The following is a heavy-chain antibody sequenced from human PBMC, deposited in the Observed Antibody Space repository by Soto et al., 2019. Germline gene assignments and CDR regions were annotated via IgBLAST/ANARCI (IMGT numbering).Heavy chain of an antibody. J-gene: IGHJ4*02. V-gene: IGHV3-21*01. CDR3: ARAFDIVMGIIIDY. CDR1: GFTFGSYS. D-gene: IGHD2-15*01. Sequence: EVQLVESGGGLVKPGGSLRLSCAASGFTFGSYSMNWVRQTPGKGLEWVSSISSNGKDMYYIDSVKGRFIISRDNARNSLYLQMNSLRAEDTAVFYCARAFDIVMGIIIDYWGQGTLVTVSS. CDR2: ISSNGKDM.